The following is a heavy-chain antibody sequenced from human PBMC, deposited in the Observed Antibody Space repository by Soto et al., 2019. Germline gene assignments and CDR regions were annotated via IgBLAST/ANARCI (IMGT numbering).Heavy chain of an antibody. D-gene: IGHD3-10*01. Sequence: TGGSLRLSCVASGFTFTTYWMSWVRQAPGKGLEWVANIRQDGGAQYYVDSVKGRFTISRDNAKNSVYLQMDSLRVEDTAVYYCVRGGHGSGSYLGYSWGQGILVTVSS. J-gene: IGHJ4*02. CDR3: VRGGHGSGSYLGYS. CDR2: IRQDGGAQ. CDR1: GFTFTTYW. V-gene: IGHV3-7*03.